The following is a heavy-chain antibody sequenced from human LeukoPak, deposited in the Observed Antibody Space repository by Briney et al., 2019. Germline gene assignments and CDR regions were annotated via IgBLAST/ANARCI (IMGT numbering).Heavy chain of an antibody. J-gene: IGHJ4*02. V-gene: IGHV3-23*01. Sequence: PGGSLRLSCAASGFTFTNYAMSWVRQAPGKGREWVSSINPSSGNTYYADSVKGRFTISGDNSKNTLYLQMNSLRAEDTAVYYCAKEHMAAAVYYFDYWGQGTLVTVSS. CDR1: GFTFTNYA. D-gene: IGHD2-15*01. CDR3: AKEHMAAAVYYFDY. CDR2: INPSSGNT.